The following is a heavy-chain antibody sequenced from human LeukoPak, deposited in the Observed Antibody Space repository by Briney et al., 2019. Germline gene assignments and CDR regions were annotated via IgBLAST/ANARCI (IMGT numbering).Heavy chain of an antibody. J-gene: IGHJ4*02. CDR3: AKDVYGDYGGLDY. CDR1: GFTFSSYA. V-gene: IGHV3-64*01. Sequence: PGGSLRLSCAASGFTFSSYAMHWVRQAPGKGLEYASAISSNGGSTYYANSVKGRFAISRDNSKNTLYLQMNSLRAEDTAVYYCAKDVYGDYGGLDYWGQGTLVTVSS. CDR2: ISSNGGST. D-gene: IGHD4-17*01.